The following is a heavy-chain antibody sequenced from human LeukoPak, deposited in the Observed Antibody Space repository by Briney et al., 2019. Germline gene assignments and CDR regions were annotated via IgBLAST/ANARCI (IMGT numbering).Heavy chain of an antibody. Sequence: SETPSLTCTDSGGSISSYYWSWIRQPPGKGLEWIGYIYYSGSTNRNPSLKSRVTISVDTSKNQFSLKLSSVTAADTAVYYCARATGDGYNPFDYWGQGTLVTVSS. V-gene: IGHV4-59*01. CDR3: ARATGDGYNPFDY. J-gene: IGHJ4*02. D-gene: IGHD5-24*01. CDR1: GGSISSYY. CDR2: IYYSGST.